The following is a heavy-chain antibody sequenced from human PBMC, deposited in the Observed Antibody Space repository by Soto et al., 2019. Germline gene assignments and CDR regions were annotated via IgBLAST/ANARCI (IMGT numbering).Heavy chain of an antibody. V-gene: IGHV4-59*01. D-gene: IGHD1-1*01. Sequence: SETLSLTCTVSGGSISSYYWSWIRQPPGKGLEWIGYIYYSGSTNYNPSLKSRVTISVDTSKNQFSLKLSSVTAADTAVYYCARVFLEEQPATNNYYSGRNAWGQGPTVTAS. CDR3: ARVFLEEQPATNNYYSGRNA. CDR2: IYYSGST. CDR1: GGSISSYY. J-gene: IGHJ6*02.